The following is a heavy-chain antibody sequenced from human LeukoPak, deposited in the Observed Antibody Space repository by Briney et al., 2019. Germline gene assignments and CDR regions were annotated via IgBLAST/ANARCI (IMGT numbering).Heavy chain of an antibody. D-gene: IGHD1-26*01. CDR3: AGGHSESSLSFFDF. V-gene: IGHV1-18*01. Sequence: ASVKVSCKASGYTFTTYGFNWVRQAPGQGLEWMGWISAYNGDTQYAQKLQGRVTMTTDTSTRTAYLELRSLSSDDTAVYYCAGGHSESSLSFFDFWGQGTLVTVSS. J-gene: IGHJ4*02. CDR1: GYTFTTYG. CDR2: ISAYNGDT.